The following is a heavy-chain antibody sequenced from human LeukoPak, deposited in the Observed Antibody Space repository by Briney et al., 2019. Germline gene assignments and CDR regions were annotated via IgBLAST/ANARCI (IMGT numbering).Heavy chain of an antibody. J-gene: IGHJ4*02. Sequence: ASVKVSCKASGYTFTSYGISWVRQAPGRGLEWMGWISAYNGNTNYAQKLQGRVTMTTDTSTSTAYMELRSLRSGDTAVYYCARDLEDTYDYVWGSPSSGSDYWGQGTLVTVSS. V-gene: IGHV1-18*01. CDR3: ARDLEDTYDYVWGSPSSGSDY. CDR2: ISAYNGNT. D-gene: IGHD3-16*01. CDR1: GYTFTSYG.